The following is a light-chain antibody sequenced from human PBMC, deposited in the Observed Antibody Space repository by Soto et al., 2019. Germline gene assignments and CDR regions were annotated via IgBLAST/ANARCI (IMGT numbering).Light chain of an antibody. J-gene: IGLJ2*01. Sequence: QSALTQPASVSGSPEQSITISCTGTSSDVGGYKYVSGYQQLPGRAPKLIISEVSNRPSGVSDRFTGSKSGNTASLTISGLQTEDEGDYYCSSYTSSSTSVVFGGGTKLTVL. CDR3: SSYTSSSTSVV. V-gene: IGLV2-14*01. CDR1: SSDVGGYKY. CDR2: EVS.